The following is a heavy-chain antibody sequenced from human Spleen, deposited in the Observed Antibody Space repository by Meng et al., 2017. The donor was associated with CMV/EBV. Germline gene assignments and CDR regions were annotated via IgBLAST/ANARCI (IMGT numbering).Heavy chain of an antibody. CDR3: ARGGFNNGWA. V-gene: IGHV6-1*01. J-gene: IGHJ4*02. CDR2: TYYRSKWYN. D-gene: IGHD6-19*01. Sequence: ALPGDSVSCNSAAWNWIRQSSSRGLEWLGRTYYRSKWYNDYAVSVKSRITINPDTSKNQFSLQLNSVTPEDTAVYYCARGGFNNGWAWGQGTLVTVSS. CDR1: GDSVSCNSAA.